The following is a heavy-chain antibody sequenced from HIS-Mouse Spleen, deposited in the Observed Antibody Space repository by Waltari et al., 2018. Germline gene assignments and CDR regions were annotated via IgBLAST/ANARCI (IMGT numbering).Heavy chain of an antibody. V-gene: IGHV4-39*07. J-gene: IGHJ2*01. Sequence: QLQLQESGPGLVKPSETLSLTCTVSGCSLSSSSYYWGWIRQPPGKGLEWIGSIYYSGSTYYNPSLKSRVTISVDTSKNQFSLKLSSVTAADTAVYYCAREIPYSRSWYDWYFDLWGRGTLVTVSS. CDR1: GCSLSSSSYY. CDR2: IYYSGST. CDR3: AREIPYSRSWYDWYFDL. D-gene: IGHD6-13*01.